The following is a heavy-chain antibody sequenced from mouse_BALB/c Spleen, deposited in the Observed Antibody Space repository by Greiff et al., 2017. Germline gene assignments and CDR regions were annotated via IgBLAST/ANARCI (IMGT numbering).Heavy chain of an antibody. V-gene: IGHV1S81*02. CDR3: TRDGSSSWYFDY. CDR1: GYTFTSYY. Sequence: QVQLQQSGAELVKPGASVKLSCKASGYTFTSYYMYWVKQRPGQGLEWIGEINPSNGGTNFNGKFKSKATLTVDKSSSTAYMQLSSLTSEDSAVYYCTRDGSSSWYFDYWGQGTTLTVSS. CDR2: INPSNGGT. D-gene: IGHD1-1*01. J-gene: IGHJ2*01.